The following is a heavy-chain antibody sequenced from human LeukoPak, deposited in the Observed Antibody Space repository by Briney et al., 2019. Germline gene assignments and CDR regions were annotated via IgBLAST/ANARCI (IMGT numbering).Heavy chain of an antibody. Sequence: SETLSLTCTVSGGSISSYYWSWIRQPPGKGLEWIGYIYYSGSTNYNPSLKSRVTISVDTSKNQFSLKLSSVTAADTAVYYCARDFGVVIPDAFDIWGQGTMVTASS. CDR3: ARDFGVVIPDAFDI. V-gene: IGHV4-59*01. CDR2: IYYSGST. CDR1: GGSISSYY. J-gene: IGHJ3*02. D-gene: IGHD3-3*01.